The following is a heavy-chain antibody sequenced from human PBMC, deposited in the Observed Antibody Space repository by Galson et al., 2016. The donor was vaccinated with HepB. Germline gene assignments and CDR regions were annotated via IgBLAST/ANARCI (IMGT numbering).Heavy chain of an antibody. CDR2: IHSKSDGGAT. CDR1: GFNFRAAW. D-gene: IGHD1-26*01. V-gene: IGHV3-15*01. Sequence: SLRLSCAASGFNFRAAWMTWIRQPPGRGLEWVGRIHSKSDGGATECSPPVKGRFSLSRDDSRKTLYLQMNSLKRDDTGVYYCVTDLEQSGSYIYWGQGTLVTVFS. J-gene: IGHJ4*02. CDR3: VTDLEQSGSYIY.